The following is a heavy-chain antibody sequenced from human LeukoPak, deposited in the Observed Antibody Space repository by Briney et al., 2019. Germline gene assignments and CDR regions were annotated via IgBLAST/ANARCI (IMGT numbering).Heavy chain of an antibody. Sequence: PSETLSLTCTVSGGSISSYYWNWIRQPPGKGLEWIGYIYHSGSTNYNPSLKSRVTISIDTSKKQFSLNLKSVTAADTAVYYCVRTNWGTTGVDYWGQGTLVTVSS. D-gene: IGHD7-27*01. CDR1: GGSISSYY. CDR2: IYHSGST. CDR3: VRTNWGTTGVDY. J-gene: IGHJ4*02. V-gene: IGHV4-59*01.